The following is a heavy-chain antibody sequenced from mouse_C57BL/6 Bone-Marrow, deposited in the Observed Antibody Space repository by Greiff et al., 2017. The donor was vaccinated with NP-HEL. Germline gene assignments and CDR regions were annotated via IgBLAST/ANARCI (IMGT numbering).Heavy chain of an antibody. CDR3: ARSPLWLRRNYYAMDY. J-gene: IGHJ4*01. CDR1: GYSITSDY. V-gene: IGHV3-8*01. Sequence: DVQLQESGPGLAKPSQTLSLTCSVTGYSITSDYWNWIRKFPGNKLEYMGYLSYSGSTYYNPSLKSRISITRDTSKNQYYLQLNSVTTEDTATYYCARSPLWLRRNYYAMDYWGQGTSVTVSS. CDR2: LSYSGST. D-gene: IGHD2-2*01.